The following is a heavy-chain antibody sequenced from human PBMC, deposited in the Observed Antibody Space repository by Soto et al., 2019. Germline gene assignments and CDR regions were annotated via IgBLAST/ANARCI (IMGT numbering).Heavy chain of an antibody. Sequence: GGSLRLSCAASGFTFSSYSMSWVRQAPGKGLEWVANIKEGGSEKYYVDSVKGRFTISRDNDKNSLYLQMNSLRAEDTAVSVCARADVTHLERPGSFDIWGQGTMVTVSS. D-gene: IGHD1-1*01. CDR1: GFTFSSYS. V-gene: IGHV3-7*01. CDR3: ARADVTHLERPGSFDI. J-gene: IGHJ3*02. CDR2: IKEGGSEK.